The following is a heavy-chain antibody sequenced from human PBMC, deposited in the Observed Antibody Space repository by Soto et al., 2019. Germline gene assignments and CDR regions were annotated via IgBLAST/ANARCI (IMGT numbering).Heavy chain of an antibody. CDR2: IIPIFGTA. Sequence: GASVKVSCKASGYTFTGYYMHWVRQAPGQGLEWMGGIIPIFGTANYAQKFQGRVTITADKSTSTAYMELSSLRSEDTAVYYCARSTSKKFDYWGQGTLVTVSS. D-gene: IGHD5-12*01. CDR3: ARSTSKKFDY. V-gene: IGHV1-69*06. J-gene: IGHJ4*02. CDR1: GYTFTGYY.